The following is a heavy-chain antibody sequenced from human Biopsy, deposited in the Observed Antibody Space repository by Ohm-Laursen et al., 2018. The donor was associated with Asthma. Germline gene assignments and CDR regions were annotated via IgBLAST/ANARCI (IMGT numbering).Heavy chain of an antibody. J-gene: IGHJ6*02. D-gene: IGHD6-19*01. CDR2: IYYSGST. CDR1: GGSISSGGYY. V-gene: IGHV4-31*11. Sequence: PSQTLSLTCAVSGGSISSGGYYWSWIRQHPGKGLEWIGYIYYSGSTFYNPSLESRVTISLDASKNEFSLGLTYVTAADTAQYYCVRQSGYRSGWPKLLFVYYGMDVWGQGTLVIVSS. CDR3: VRQSGYRSGWPKLLFVYYGMDV.